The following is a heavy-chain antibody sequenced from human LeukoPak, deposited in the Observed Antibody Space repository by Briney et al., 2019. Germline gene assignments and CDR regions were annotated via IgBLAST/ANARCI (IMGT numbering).Heavy chain of an antibody. CDR1: GGTFSSYA. Sequence: GSSVKVSCKASGGTFSSYAISWVRQAPGQGLEWMGGIIPIFGTANYAQKFQGRVTITADESTSTAYMELSSLRSEDTAVYYCAREGMATNHIDYWGQGTLVTVSS. CDR2: IIPIFGTA. J-gene: IGHJ4*02. CDR3: AREGMATNHIDY. V-gene: IGHV1-69*01. D-gene: IGHD5-24*01.